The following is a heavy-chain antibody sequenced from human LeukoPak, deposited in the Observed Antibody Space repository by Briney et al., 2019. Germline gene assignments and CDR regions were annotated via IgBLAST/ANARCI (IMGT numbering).Heavy chain of an antibody. CDR1: GFTFSSHA. Sequence: GGSLRLSCAASGFTFSSHAMSWVRQAPGKGLEWVSAISDTGSETYFADSVKGRFTISRDNSKNTLYLQMNSLRAEDTAVYYCAKAPYYDILTGYHMRYWGQGTLVTVSS. J-gene: IGHJ4*02. D-gene: IGHD3-9*01. V-gene: IGHV3-23*01. CDR2: ISDTGSET. CDR3: AKAPYYDILTGYHMRY.